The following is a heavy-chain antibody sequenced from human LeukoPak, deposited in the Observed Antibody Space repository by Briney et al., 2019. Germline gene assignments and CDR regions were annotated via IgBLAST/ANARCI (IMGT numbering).Heavy chain of an antibody. CDR3: ARVRDQSARGLWFGELLPPYFDY. CDR1: GGSLSSSSYY. D-gene: IGHD3-10*01. CDR2: IYYSGST. J-gene: IGHJ4*02. V-gene: IGHV4-39*07. Sequence: SETLSLTCTVAGGSLSSSSYYWGWILQPPWNGLEWFGRIYYSGSTNNNPSLKSRVTISVVTSKNQFSLKLSSVTAADTAVYYCARVRDQSARGLWFGELLPPYFDYWGQGTLVTVSS.